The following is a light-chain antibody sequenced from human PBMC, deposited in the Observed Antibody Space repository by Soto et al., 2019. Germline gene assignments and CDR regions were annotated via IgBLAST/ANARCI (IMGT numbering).Light chain of an antibody. CDR3: QQYGVTPPNT. CDR1: QIVSSTY. V-gene: IGKV3-20*01. CDR2: GAS. J-gene: IGKJ4*01. Sequence: EIVLTQSPGTLSLSPGERATLSCRASQIVSSTYLAWFQQKPGQAPRLLIYGASTRATGIPDRSSGSGSGADFTLTISGLEPEDFGLYYCQQYGVTPPNTFGGGTKVDIK.